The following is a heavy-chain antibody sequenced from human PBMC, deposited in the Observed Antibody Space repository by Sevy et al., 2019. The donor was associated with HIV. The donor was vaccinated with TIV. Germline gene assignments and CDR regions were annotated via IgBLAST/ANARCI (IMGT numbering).Heavy chain of an antibody. V-gene: IGHV3-74*01. CDR3: ARESIAVAGIDY. CDR2: INSDGSST. CDR1: GFTFSSYC. J-gene: IGHJ4*02. D-gene: IGHD6-19*01. Sequence: GSLRLSCAASGFTFSSYCMHWVRQAPGKGLVWVSRINSDGSSTSYADSVKGRFTISRDNAKNTLYLQMNSLRAEDTAVYYCARESIAVAGIDYWGQGTLVTVSS.